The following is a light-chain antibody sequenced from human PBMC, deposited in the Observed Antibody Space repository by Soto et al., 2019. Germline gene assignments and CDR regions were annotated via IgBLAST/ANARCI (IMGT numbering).Light chain of an antibody. CDR3: QRSYSTHIT. J-gene: IGKJ5*01. V-gene: IGKV1-39*01. Sequence: DIQMTQSPSSLSASVGDRVTITCRASQSISSYLNWYQQKPGKAPKLLIYAASSLQSGVPSRFSGSGSGTDFTLTISSLQPEDFATYYRQRSYSTHITFGQGTRLEIK. CDR1: QSISSY. CDR2: AAS.